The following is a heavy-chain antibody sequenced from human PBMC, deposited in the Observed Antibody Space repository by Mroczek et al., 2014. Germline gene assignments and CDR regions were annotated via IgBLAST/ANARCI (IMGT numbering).Heavy chain of an antibody. D-gene: IGHD3-10*01. CDR3: ASFTPHYYGSGSYGDY. CDR2: IYTSGST. J-gene: IGHJ4*02. V-gene: IGHV4-61*02. CDR1: GGSISSGSYY. Sequence: QVQLQQWGPGLVKPSQTLSLTCTVSGGSISSGSYYWSWIRQPAGKGLEWIGRIYTSGSTNYNPSLKSRVTISVDTSKNQFSLKLSSVTAADTAVYYCASFTPHYYGSGSYGDYWGQGTLVTVSS.